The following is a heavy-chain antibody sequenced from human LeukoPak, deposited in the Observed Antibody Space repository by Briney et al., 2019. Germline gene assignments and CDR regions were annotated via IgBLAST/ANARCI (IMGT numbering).Heavy chain of an antibody. D-gene: IGHD3-3*01. CDR2: INPNSGGT. V-gene: IGHV1-2*02. J-gene: IGHJ6*03. CDR3: ARAGYITIFGVEFGGYYYYMDV. CDR1: GYTFTGYY. Sequence: ASVKVSCKASGYTFTGYYMHWVRQAPGQGLEWMGWINPNSGGTNYAQKFQGRVTMTRDTSISTAYMELSRLRSDDTAVYYCARAGYITIFGVEFGGYYYYMDVWGKGTTVTVSS.